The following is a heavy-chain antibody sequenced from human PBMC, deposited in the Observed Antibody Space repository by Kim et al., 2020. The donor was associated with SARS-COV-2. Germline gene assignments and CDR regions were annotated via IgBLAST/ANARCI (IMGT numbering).Heavy chain of an antibody. CDR3: ASTPIGATIFRIRPSPSYFDF. D-gene: IGHD5-12*01. J-gene: IGHJ4*02. CDR1: GGSISIGGYY. Sequence: SETLSLTCTVSGGSISIGGYYWSWIRQHPGKGLEWIGYIYYSGSTYYNPSLKSRVTISVDTSKNQFSLKLSSVTAADTAVYYCASTPIGATIFRIRPSPSYFDFWGQGTLVTVSS. CDR2: IYYSGST. V-gene: IGHV4-31*03.